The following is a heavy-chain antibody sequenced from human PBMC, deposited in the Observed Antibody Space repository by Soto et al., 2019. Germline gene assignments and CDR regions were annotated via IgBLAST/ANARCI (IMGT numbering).Heavy chain of an antibody. CDR1: GFTFTSSA. D-gene: IGHD1-1*01. CDR3: AAAESIGNFDY. V-gene: IGHV1-58*01. CDR2: IVVGSGNT. J-gene: IGHJ4*02. Sequence: ASVKVSCKASGFTFTSSAVQWVRQARGQRLEWIGWIVVGSGNTNYAQKFQERVTITRDMSTSTAYMELSSLGSEDTAVYYCAAAESIGNFDYWGQGTLVTVSS.